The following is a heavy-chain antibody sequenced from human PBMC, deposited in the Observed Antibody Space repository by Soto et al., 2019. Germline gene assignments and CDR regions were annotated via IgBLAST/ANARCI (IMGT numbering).Heavy chain of an antibody. J-gene: IGHJ6*02. Sequence: EVQLLESGGGLVQPGGSLRLPCTASGFTFSSYAMSWVRQAPGKGLEWVSAISGSGGSTYYADSVKGRFTISRDNSKNTLYLQMNSLRAEDTAVYYCAKTKWCLLFVCDYYGMDVCCQGTTVTVSS. CDR2: ISGSGGST. CDR1: GFTFSSYA. V-gene: IGHV3-23*01. D-gene: IGHD2-8*01. CDR3: AKTKWCLLFVCDYYGMDV.